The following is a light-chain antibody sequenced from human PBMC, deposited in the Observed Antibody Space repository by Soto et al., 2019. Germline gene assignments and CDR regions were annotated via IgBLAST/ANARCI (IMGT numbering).Light chain of an antibody. V-gene: IGLV1-44*01. CDR3: AAWDDSLNGYV. J-gene: IGLJ1*01. CDR1: SSNIGSNT. Sequence: QSVLTQPPSASGTPGQRVTISCSGSSSNIGSNTVNWYQQLPGTAPKLLIHSNNQRPSGVPDRFSGSKSGTSASLAISGLQSEDEADYDCAAWDDSLNGYVFGTGTKLTVL. CDR2: SNN.